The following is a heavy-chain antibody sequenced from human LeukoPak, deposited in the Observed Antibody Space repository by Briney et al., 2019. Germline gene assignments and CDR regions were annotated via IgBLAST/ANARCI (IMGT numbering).Heavy chain of an antibody. CDR1: GFTFSRYW. CDR3: ARDQEGDVGAISYYFAIDV. CDR2: INRDESAT. D-gene: IGHD1-26*01. J-gene: IGHJ6*02. Sequence: GGSLRLSCAASGFTFSRYWMHWVRQAPGKGLVWVSRINRDESATTYADSVKGRFTVSRDNGKNTLYLQMNSLSADDTAVYYCARDQEGDVGAISYYFAIDVWGQGTTVTVAS. V-gene: IGHV3-74*01.